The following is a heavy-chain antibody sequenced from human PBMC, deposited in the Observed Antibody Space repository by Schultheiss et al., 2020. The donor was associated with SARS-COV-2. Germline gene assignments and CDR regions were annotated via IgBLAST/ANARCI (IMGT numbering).Heavy chain of an antibody. D-gene: IGHD6-19*01. Sequence: GSLRLSCAVYGGSFSGYYWSWIRQPPGKGLEWIGEINHSGSTNYNPSLKSRVTISVDTSKNQFSLKLSSVTATDTAVYYCARAVAGTRFDPWGPGTLVTVSS. J-gene: IGHJ5*02. CDR3: ARAVAGTRFDP. V-gene: IGHV4-34*01. CDR2: INHSGST. CDR1: GGSFSGYY.